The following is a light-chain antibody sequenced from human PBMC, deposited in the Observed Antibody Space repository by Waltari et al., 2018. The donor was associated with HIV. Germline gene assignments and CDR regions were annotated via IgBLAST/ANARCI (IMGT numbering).Light chain of an antibody. J-gene: IGLJ2*01. CDR1: SSDIGAYNY. V-gene: IGLV2-8*01. CDR3: ASHAGSKDV. Sequence: QSALTQPPSASGSPGQSVTISCTGTSSDIGAYNYVSWFQQHPGKAPKLMIFDVSTRPSGVPDCVSGSMSVNTASLTVSGLHAEDEADYYCASHAGSKDVFGGGTKLTVL. CDR2: DVS.